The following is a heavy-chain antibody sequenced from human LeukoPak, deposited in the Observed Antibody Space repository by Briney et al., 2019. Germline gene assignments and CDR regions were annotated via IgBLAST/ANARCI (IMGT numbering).Heavy chain of an antibody. CDR2: ISAYNGNT. D-gene: IGHD4-17*01. V-gene: IGHV1-18*01. Sequence: ASVKVSCKASGYTFTSYGISWVRQAPGQGLEWMGWISAYNGNTNYAQKLQGRVTMTTDTSTCTAYMELRSLRSDDTAVYYCARVRSDYGDQGWFDPWGQGTLVTVSS. J-gene: IGHJ5*02. CDR3: ARVRSDYGDQGWFDP. CDR1: GYTFTSYG.